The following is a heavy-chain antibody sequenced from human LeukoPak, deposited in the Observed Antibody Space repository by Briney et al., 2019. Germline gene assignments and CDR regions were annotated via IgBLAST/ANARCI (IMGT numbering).Heavy chain of an antibody. CDR2: INPDGGNT. Sequence: ASVRVSCKASGYTFTNSYIHWVRQAPGQVLEWMGLINPDGGNTNYAQNFQGRVTLTRDTSTSTVYMELSSLRSEDTAIYYCARIRDGYNDAYDLWGQGTVVTVPS. D-gene: IGHD5-24*01. CDR3: ARIRDGYNDAYDL. V-gene: IGHV1-46*01. CDR1: GYTFTNSY. J-gene: IGHJ3*01.